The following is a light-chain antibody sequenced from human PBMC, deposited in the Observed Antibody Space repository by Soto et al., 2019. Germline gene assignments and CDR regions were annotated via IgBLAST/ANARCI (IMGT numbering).Light chain of an antibody. CDR2: RNN. CDR1: SSNIGSNY. Sequence: QSVLTQPPSASGTPGQRVTIPCSVSSSNIGSNYVYWYQQLPGTAPKLLIYRNNHRPSGVPDRFSGSKSGTSASLAISGLRSEDEADYYCAAWDDSLSGQGVFGGGTKVTVL. V-gene: IGLV1-47*01. J-gene: IGLJ2*01. CDR3: AAWDDSLSGQGV.